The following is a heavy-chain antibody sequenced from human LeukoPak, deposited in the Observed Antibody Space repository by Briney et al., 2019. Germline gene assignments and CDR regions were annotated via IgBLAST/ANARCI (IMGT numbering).Heavy chain of an antibody. V-gene: IGHV4-31*03. D-gene: IGHD2-2*01. J-gene: IGHJ6*02. CDR1: GGSISSGGYY. Sequence: SQTLSLTCTVSGGSISSGGYYWGWIRQHPGKGLEWIGYIYYSGSTYYNPSLKSRVTISVDTSKNQFSLKLSSVTAADTAVYYCARGSRYCSSTSCYVTDYYYYYGMDVWGQGTTVTVSS. CDR3: ARGSRYCSSTSCYVTDYYYYYGMDV. CDR2: IYYSGST.